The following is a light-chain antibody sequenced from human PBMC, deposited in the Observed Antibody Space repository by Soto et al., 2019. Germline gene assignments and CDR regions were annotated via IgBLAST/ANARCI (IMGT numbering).Light chain of an antibody. CDR1: SSDVGTYSL. V-gene: IGLV2-23*01. Sequence: QSALTQPASVSGSPGQSITISCTGTSSDVGTYSLVSWYQQHPGKDPKLMIYEGSKRPSGVSNRFSGSKSGNTASLTISGLQAEDEADYYCCSYAGSKSWVFGGGTKLTVL. CDR2: EGS. J-gene: IGLJ3*02. CDR3: CSYAGSKSWV.